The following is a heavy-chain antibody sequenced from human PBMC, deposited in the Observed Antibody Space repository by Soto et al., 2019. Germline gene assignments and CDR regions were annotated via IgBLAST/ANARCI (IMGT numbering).Heavy chain of an antibody. Sequence: TLSLTCSVSGGSLGKYYWSWTRQPPGKGLEWIGYIYYAGSTTYNPSLKSRVTISLDTSKNQVYLKLDSVTAADTAVYYCARLGGYYQALDSWGQGTLVTV. D-gene: IGHD3-22*01. CDR1: GGSLGKYY. CDR2: IYYAGST. J-gene: IGHJ4*02. CDR3: ARLGGYYQALDS. V-gene: IGHV4-59*08.